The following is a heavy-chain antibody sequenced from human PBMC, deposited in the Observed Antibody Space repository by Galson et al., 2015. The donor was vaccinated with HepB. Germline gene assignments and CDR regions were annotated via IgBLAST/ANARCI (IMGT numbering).Heavy chain of an antibody. D-gene: IGHD2-2*01. CDR1: GHTFTSYG. J-gene: IGHJ6*02. CDR3: ARDKYCSGTSCYYYYYGMDV. V-gene: IGHV1-18*01. CDR2: ISAHNGNT. Sequence: SVKVSCKASGHTFTSYGISWVRQAPGQGLEWMGWISAHNGNTNYAQKLQGRVTMTTDTSANTAYMDLRSLTSDDTAVYYCARDKYCSGTSCYYYYYGMDVWGQGTTVTVSS.